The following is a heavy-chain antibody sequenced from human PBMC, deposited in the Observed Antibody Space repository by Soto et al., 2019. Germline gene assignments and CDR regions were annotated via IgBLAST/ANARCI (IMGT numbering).Heavy chain of an antibody. D-gene: IGHD2-2*01. J-gene: IGHJ3*02. V-gene: IGHV1-3*01. CDR1: GYTFTSYA. CDR2: INAGNGNT. Sequence: ASVKVSCKASGYTFTSYAMHWVRQAPGQRLEWMGWINAGNGNTKYSQKFQGRVTITRDTSASTAYMELSSLRSEDTAVYYCARVRRRCSSTSCKGAFDIWGQGTMVTVSS. CDR3: ARVRRRCSSTSCKGAFDI.